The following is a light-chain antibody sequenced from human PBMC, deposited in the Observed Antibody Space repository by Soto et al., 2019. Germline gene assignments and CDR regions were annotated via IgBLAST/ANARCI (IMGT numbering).Light chain of an antibody. V-gene: IGKV1-39*01. Sequence: DIQMTQSPSSLSASVGDRVTITCRASQSIGIYLNWYQQKPGKAPNLLIYAASSLQRGVPSRFSGSGSKTDFTLTISSLQPEDFAIYYCHQSFSTPYTFGQGTKLEIK. CDR2: AAS. J-gene: IGKJ2*01. CDR3: HQSFSTPYT. CDR1: QSIGIY.